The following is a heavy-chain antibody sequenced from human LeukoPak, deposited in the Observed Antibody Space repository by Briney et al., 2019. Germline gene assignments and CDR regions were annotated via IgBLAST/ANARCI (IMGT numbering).Heavy chain of an antibody. CDR2: INPNSGGT. J-gene: IGHJ4*02. CDR1: GYTFTGYY. V-gene: IGHV1-2*02. Sequence: ASVTVSCKASGYTFTGYYMHWVRQAPGQGLEWMGWINPNSGGTNYAQKFQGRVTMTRDTSISTAYMELSRLRSDDTAVYYCAREERYCSSTSCSHFDYWGQGTLVTVSS. CDR3: AREERYCSSTSCSHFDY. D-gene: IGHD2-2*01.